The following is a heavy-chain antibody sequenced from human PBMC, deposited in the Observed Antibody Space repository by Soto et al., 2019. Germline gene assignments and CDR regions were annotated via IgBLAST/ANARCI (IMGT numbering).Heavy chain of an antibody. J-gene: IGHJ4*02. CDR2: LSYGAKNT. Sequence: QVLLVESGGGVVQPGGSLRLSCAASGFTFSASVMHWVRQAPGKGLEWMAILSYGAKNTYYADSVKGRFTISRDISESTLYLQMDSLRTEDTAVYYCVREEFEDGRGHFTNWGQGTLVSVSS. CDR3: VREEFEDGRGHFTN. D-gene: IGHD3-3*01. CDR1: GFTFSASV. V-gene: IGHV3-30*03.